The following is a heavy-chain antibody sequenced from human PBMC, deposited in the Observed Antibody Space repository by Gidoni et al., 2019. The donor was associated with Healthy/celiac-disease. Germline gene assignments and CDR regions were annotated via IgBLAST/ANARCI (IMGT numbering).Heavy chain of an antibody. J-gene: IGHJ3*02. D-gene: IGHD3-22*01. CDR3: ARERGATYYYDSSGLSRAFDI. CDR2: IWYDGSNK. Sequence: QVQLVESGGGVVQPGRSLRLSCAASGFTFSSSGSPWVGQAPGKGLAWVAVIWYDGSNKYYADSVKGRFTISRDNSKNTLYLQMNSLRAEDTAVYYCARERGATYYYDSSGLSRAFDIWGQGTMVTVSS. CDR1: GFTFSSSG. V-gene: IGHV3-33*01.